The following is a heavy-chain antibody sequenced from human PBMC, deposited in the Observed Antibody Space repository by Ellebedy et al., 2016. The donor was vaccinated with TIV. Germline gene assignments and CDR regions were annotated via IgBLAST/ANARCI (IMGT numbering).Heavy chain of an antibody. J-gene: IGHJ4*02. CDR3: ARNGYSFGLFDY. V-gene: IGHV1-46*01. CDR1: GYTFTSHF. CDR2: INPTDVGT. Sequence: AASVKVSCKASGYTFTSHFLHWVRQAPGQGLEWMGIINPTDVGTAYAQTFQDRVTLTRDTSTSAVYMELSSLKSEDTVVYYWARNGYSFGLFDYWGQGTLVTVSS. D-gene: IGHD5-18*01.